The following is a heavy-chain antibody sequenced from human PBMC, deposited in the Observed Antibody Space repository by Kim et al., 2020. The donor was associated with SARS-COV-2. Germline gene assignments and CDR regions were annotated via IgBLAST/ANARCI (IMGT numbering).Heavy chain of an antibody. CDR2: ISYDGSHK. CDR3: ARVPMYREAWGGMDV. J-gene: IGHJ6*02. V-gene: IGHV3-30*04. CDR1: GFTFSNFA. Sequence: GGSLRLSCAASGFTFSNFAMHWVRQAPGRGLEWVADISYDGSHKYYADSVKGRFTISRDNSKNTLYLQMNSLRAEDAATYYCARVPMYREAWGGMDVWGQGTTVTVSS. D-gene: IGHD3-16*01.